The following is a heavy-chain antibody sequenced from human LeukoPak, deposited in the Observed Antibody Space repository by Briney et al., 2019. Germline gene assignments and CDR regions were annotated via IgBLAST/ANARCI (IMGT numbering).Heavy chain of an antibody. CDR1: GGSISSYY. Sequence: PSETLSLTCTVSGGSISSYYWSWIRQPPGKGLEWIGYIYYSGSTNYNPSLKSRVTISVDTSKNQFSLKLSSVTAADTAVYYCARRPFYYYGSGSYDYWGQGTLVTVSS. D-gene: IGHD3-10*01. V-gene: IGHV4-59*12. J-gene: IGHJ4*02. CDR2: IYYSGST. CDR3: ARRPFYYYGSGSYDY.